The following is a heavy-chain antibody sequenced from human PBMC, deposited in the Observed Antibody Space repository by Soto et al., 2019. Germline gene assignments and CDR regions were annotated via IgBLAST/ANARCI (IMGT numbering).Heavy chain of an antibody. Sequence: QVPLVESGGGLVQPGRSLRLSCAASGFTFKSFGMHWVRQTPDKGLEWVAMISYDESNEQYADSVKGRFTISRDNSKNTVYLQMNSLRPEDTAVYFCAKGLPVWFDPWGQGTLVTVSS. CDR2: ISYDESNE. J-gene: IGHJ5*02. D-gene: IGHD2-2*01. CDR1: GFTFKSFG. V-gene: IGHV3-30*18. CDR3: AKGLPVWFDP.